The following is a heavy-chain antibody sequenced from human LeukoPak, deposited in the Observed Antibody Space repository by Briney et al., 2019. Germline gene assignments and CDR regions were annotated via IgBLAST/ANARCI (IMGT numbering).Heavy chain of an antibody. V-gene: IGHV3-23*01. CDR2: ISVSGGST. CDR3: AKDRIAVAGMFAP. CDR1: GVTFSSDA. D-gene: IGHD6-19*01. Sequence: GGSLRLSCAPPGVTFSSDAMSCVRHAPGKGLECVSAISVSGGSTYYADSVKGRFTISRDNSKNTLYLQMNSLRAEDTAVYYCAKDRIAVAGMFAPWGQGTLVTVSS. J-gene: IGHJ5*02.